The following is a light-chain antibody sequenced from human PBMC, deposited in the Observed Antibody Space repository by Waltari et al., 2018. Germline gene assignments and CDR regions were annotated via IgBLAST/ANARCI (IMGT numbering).Light chain of an antibody. CDR2: GAS. CDR1: QSVSRT. CDR3: QHYRSLPVT. V-gene: IGKV3-20*01. Sequence: EIVLTQSPGTLSLSPGERVTLSCRASQSVSRTLAWYQQKPGQAPRLLIYGASIRATGIPDRFRGSGSGTDFSLTISRLEPEDFAVYYCQHYRSLPVTFGQGTKVEIK. J-gene: IGKJ1*01.